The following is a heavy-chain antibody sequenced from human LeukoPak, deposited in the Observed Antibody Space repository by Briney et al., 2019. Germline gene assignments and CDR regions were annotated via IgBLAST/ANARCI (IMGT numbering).Heavy chain of an antibody. J-gene: IGHJ4*02. CDR3: AKRPTDFWSGYSPFDY. V-gene: IGHV3-23*01. Sequence: GGSLRLSCAASGFTFSSYSMNWVRQAPGKGLEWVSAISGSGGSTYYADSVKGRFTISRDNSKNTLYLQMNSLRAEDTAVYYCAKRPTDFWSGYSPFDYWGQGTLVTVSS. CDR2: ISGSGGST. CDR1: GFTFSSYS. D-gene: IGHD3-3*01.